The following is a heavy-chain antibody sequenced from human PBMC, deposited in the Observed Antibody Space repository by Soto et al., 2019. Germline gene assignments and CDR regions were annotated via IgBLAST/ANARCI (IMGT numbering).Heavy chain of an antibody. J-gene: IGHJ3*02. CDR1: GGSFSGYY. CDR2: INHSGST. CDR3: ASFRTRGAFDI. Sequence: PSETLSLTCAVYGGSFSGYYWSWIRQPPGKGLEWIGEINHSGSTNYNPSLKSRVTISVDTSKNQFSLKLSSVTAADTAVYYCASFRTRGAFDIWGQGTMVTVSS. V-gene: IGHV4-34*01. D-gene: IGHD2-2*01.